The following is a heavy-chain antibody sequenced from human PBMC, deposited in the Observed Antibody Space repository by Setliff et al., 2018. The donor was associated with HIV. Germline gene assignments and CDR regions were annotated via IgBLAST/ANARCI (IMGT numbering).Heavy chain of an antibody. CDR3: AGDLFPYYHDSSPYYPPGY. Sequence: ASVKVSCKVSGYTPTELSMHWVRQAPGKGLEWMGGFDPEDVETIYAQKFQGRVTMTEDTSTDTAYMELNSLRSEDTAVYYCAGDLFPYYHDSSPYYPPGYWGQGTLVTVSS. CDR2: FDPEDVET. V-gene: IGHV1-24*01. J-gene: IGHJ4*02. CDR1: GYTPTELS. D-gene: IGHD3-22*01.